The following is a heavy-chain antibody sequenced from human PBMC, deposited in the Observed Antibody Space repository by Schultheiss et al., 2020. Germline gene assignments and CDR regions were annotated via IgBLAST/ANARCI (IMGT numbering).Heavy chain of an antibody. CDR1: GYSISSGYY. Sequence: SETLSLTCTVSGYSISSGYYWGWIRQPPGKGLEWIGSIYHSGSTYYNPSLKSRVTISVDTSKNQFSLKLSSVTAADTAVYYCARLMAGTYSYYYSMTYHFYGMDVWGQGTTVTVSS. D-gene: IGHD5-18*01. CDR3: ARLMAGTYSYYYSMTYHFYGMDV. V-gene: IGHV4-38-2*02. CDR2: IYHSGST. J-gene: IGHJ6*02.